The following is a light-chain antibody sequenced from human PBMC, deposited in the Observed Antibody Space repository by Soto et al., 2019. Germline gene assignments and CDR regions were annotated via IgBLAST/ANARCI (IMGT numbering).Light chain of an antibody. Sequence: IQMTQSPSSVSASVGDRFTVSCRARQDISSKLAWYQQRPGKAPKLLIYAASSLQSGVPSRFSGSGSGTEFTLTISSLQPDDSATYYCQQYESYSWTFGQGTKVDI. CDR2: AAS. J-gene: IGKJ1*01. V-gene: IGKV1-12*01. CDR1: QDISSK. CDR3: QQYESYSWT.